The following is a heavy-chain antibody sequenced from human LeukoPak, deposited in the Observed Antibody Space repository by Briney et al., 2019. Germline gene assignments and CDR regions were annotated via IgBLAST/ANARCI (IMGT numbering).Heavy chain of an antibody. D-gene: IGHD3-22*01. CDR2: INPNSGNT. V-gene: IGHV1-8*02. CDR1: GYTFTGYY. Sequence: ASVKVSCKASGYTFTGYYMHWVRQAPGQGLEWMGWINPNSGNTGYAQKFQGRVTMTRNTSISTAYMELSSLRSEDTAVYYCARGEGYYDSSGYYDYWGQGTLVTVSS. CDR3: ARGEGYYDSSGYYDY. J-gene: IGHJ4*02.